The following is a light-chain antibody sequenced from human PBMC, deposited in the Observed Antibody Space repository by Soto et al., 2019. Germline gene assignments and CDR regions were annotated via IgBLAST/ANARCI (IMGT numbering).Light chain of an antibody. V-gene: IGKV3-15*01. Sequence: EIVMTQSPATLSVSPGERATLSCRARQSVRSNLAWYQQKPSQATRLLIYGASTRATGIPARFSGSRSGTDVTLTIISLQSEDFAVYDCQQYINGLPWTFCQGNNVEIK. J-gene: IGKJ1*01. CDR3: QQYINGLPWT. CDR1: QSVRSN. CDR2: GAS.